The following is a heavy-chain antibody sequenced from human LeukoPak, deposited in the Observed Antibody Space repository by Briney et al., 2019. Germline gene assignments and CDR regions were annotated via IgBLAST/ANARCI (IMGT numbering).Heavy chain of an antibody. J-gene: IGHJ4*02. CDR3: ARNDSVIPY. D-gene: IGHD3-16*02. Sequence: GGSLRLSCAASGFIFSVYAMSWARQPPGKGLEWVSGISDSSRTSYYTASVKSRCTISRDNSKNTVSLQMNNLTAEDTAVYFCARNDSVIPYWGQGTLVAVSS. V-gene: IGHV3-23*01. CDR2: ISDSSRTS. CDR1: GFIFSVYA.